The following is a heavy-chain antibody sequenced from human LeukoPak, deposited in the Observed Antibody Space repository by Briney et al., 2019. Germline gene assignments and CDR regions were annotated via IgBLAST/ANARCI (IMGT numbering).Heavy chain of an antibody. CDR1: GYSISSGYY. V-gene: IGHV4-38-2*02. CDR2: IYHSGST. J-gene: IGHJ4*02. CDR3: ARETSYYYDSRGYSLFDY. D-gene: IGHD3-22*01. Sequence: SETLSLTCAVSGYSISSGYYWGWIRQPPGKGLEWIGSIYHSGSTYYNPSLKSRVTISVDTSKNQFSLKLSSVTAADTAVYYCARETSYYYDSRGYSLFDYWGQGTLVTVSS.